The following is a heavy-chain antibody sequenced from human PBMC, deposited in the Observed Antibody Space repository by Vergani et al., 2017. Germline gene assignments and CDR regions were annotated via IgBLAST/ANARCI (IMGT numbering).Heavy chain of an antibody. Sequence: EVQLVESGGGLVQPGGSLRLSCAASGFTFSSYSMNWVRQAPGKGLEWVSYISSSSSYIYYADSVKGRFTISRDNAKNSLYLQMNSLRAEDTAVYYCARISGTIFGVVGFDYWGQGTLVTVSS. D-gene: IGHD3-3*01. CDR2: ISSSSSYI. V-gene: IGHV3-21*05. J-gene: IGHJ4*02. CDR1: GFTFSSYS. CDR3: ARISGTIFGVVGFDY.